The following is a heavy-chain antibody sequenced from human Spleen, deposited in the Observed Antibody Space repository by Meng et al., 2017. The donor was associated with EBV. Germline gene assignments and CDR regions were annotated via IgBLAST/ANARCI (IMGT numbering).Heavy chain of an antibody. CDR2: INHSGSS. CDR1: GRSYSGDY. J-gene: IGHJ5*02. D-gene: IGHD6-6*01. Sequence: VHVMQWGAGLLKPSRTLSPTVVFFGRSYSGDYWSWLRQPPGKGLEWIGEINHSGSSTYSPSLKSRVTISVDTSKNQFSLRLSSVTAADTAVYYCARARIVARSPWFDPWGPGTLVTVSS. V-gene: IGHV4-34*01. CDR3: ARARIVARSPWFDP.